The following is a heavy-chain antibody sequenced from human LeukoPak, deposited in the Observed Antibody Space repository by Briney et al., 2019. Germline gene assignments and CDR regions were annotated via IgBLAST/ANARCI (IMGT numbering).Heavy chain of an antibody. CDR1: GYTFTSYG. V-gene: IGHV1-18*04. J-gene: IGHJ4*02. CDR2: IGAYNGNT. D-gene: IGHD3-10*01. Sequence: ASVKVSCKASGYTFTSYGISWVRQAPGQGLEWMGWIGAYNGNTNYAQKLQGRVTMTTDTSTSTAYMELRSLRSDDTAVHYCAREARITMVRGVHVNFDYWGQGTLVTVSS. CDR3: AREARITMVRGVHVNFDY.